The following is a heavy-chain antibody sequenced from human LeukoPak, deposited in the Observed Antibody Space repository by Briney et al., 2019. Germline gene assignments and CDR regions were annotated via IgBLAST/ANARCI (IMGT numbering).Heavy chain of an antibody. CDR1: GFTFSSYW. CDR2: IKQDGSEK. V-gene: IGHV3-7*01. CDR3: ARDLGFPGMVRGVMGDY. J-gene: IGHJ4*02. D-gene: IGHD3-10*01. Sequence: PGGSLRLSCAASGFTFSSYWMSWVRQAPGKGLEWVANIKQDGSEKYYVDSVKGRFTISRDNAKNSLYLQMNSLRAEDTAVYYCARDLGFPGMVRGVMGDYWGQGTLVTVSS.